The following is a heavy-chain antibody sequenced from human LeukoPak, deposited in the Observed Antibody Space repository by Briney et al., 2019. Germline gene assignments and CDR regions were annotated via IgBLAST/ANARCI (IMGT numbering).Heavy chain of an antibody. CDR3: ARGEPYRRFGDYKYYFDY. CDR1: GGSISSGGYY. V-gene: IGHV4-31*03. CDR2: IYYSGST. J-gene: IGHJ4*02. Sequence: SETLSLTCTVSGGSISSGGYYWSWIRQHPGKGLEWIGYIYYSGSTYYNPSLKSRVTISVDTSKNQFSLKLSSVTAADTAVYYSARGEPYRRFGDYKYYFDYWGQGTLVTVSS. D-gene: IGHD3-10*01.